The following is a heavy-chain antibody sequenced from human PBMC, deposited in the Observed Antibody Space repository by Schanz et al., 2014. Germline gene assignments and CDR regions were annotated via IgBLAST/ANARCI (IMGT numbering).Heavy chain of an antibody. D-gene: IGHD3-10*01. V-gene: IGHV3-23*04. CDR3: AKGKSEVRGIILDY. CDR2: ISGSSENT. J-gene: IGHJ4*02. Sequence: EVQLVESGGVVAQPGGSLRLSCAASGFKFTDYAMTWVRQAPGKGLEWVATISGSSENTYYADSVKGRVTISRDNSRNTLFLQMRNLRADDTALYYCAKGKSEVRGIILDYWGQGTMVVVSS. CDR1: GFKFTDYA.